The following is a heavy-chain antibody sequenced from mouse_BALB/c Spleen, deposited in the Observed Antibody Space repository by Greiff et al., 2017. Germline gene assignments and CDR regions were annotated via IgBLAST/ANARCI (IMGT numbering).Heavy chain of an antibody. Sequence: QVHVKQSGAELVKPGASVKLSCKASGYTFTSYWMHWVKQRPGQGLEWIGEINPSNGRTNYNEKFKSKATLTVDKSSSTAYMQLSSLTSEDSAVYYCAIYDPPFAYWGQGTLVTVSA. CDR2: INPSNGRT. CDR3: AIYDPPFAY. J-gene: IGHJ3*01. CDR1: GYTFTSYW. V-gene: IGHV1S81*02. D-gene: IGHD2-3*01.